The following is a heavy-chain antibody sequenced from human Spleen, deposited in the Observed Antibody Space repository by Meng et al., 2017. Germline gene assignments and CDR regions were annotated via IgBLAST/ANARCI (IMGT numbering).Heavy chain of an antibody. Sequence: QVSLLRLGAGGNTPGSTGKCTFKAAGGTFSSYAIRWVRKAPGKGLEWMGGIIPIFGTANYVQKFQGRVTITADKSTSTAYMELSSLRSEDTAVYYCARDTQGYFDYWGQGTLVTVSS. CDR1: GGTFSSYA. CDR2: IIPIFGTA. J-gene: IGHJ4*02. CDR3: ARDTQGYFDY. V-gene: IGHV1-69*06.